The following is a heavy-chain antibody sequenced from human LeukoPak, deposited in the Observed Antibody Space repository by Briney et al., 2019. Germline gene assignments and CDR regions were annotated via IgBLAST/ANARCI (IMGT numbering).Heavy chain of an antibody. Sequence: ASVKVSCKASGFTFTSSAVQWVRQARGQRLEWIGWIVVCSGNTNYAQKFQERVTITRDMSTSTAYMELSSLRSEDTAVYYCAAELDHDYTLRYWGQGTLVTVSS. CDR1: GFTFTSSA. CDR2: IVVCSGNT. J-gene: IGHJ4*02. CDR3: AAELDHDYTLRY. V-gene: IGHV1-58*01. D-gene: IGHD4-11*01.